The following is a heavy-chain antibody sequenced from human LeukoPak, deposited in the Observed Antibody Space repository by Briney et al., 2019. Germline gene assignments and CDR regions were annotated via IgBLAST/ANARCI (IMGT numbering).Heavy chain of an antibody. CDR2: IIPIFGTA. Sequence: SVKVSCKASGGTFSSYAISWVRQAPGQGLEWMGGIIPIFGTANYAQKFQGRVTITTDESTSTAYMELSSLRSEDTAVYYCARVYKDSSGYYYVPYYFDYWGQGTLVTVSS. V-gene: IGHV1-69*05. CDR3: ARVYKDSSGYYYVPYYFDY. J-gene: IGHJ4*02. D-gene: IGHD3-22*01. CDR1: GGTFSSYA.